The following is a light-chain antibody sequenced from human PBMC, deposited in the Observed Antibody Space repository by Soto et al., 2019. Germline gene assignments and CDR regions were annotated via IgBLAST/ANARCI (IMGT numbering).Light chain of an antibody. J-gene: IGKJ1*01. CDR3: QQYHSYRT. CDR2: KAS. V-gene: IGKV1-5*03. CDR1: QTIDNW. Sequence: DIQMTQSPSTLSSSVGDTVTISCRASQTIDNWVAWYQQKPGKAPKLLISKASTLESGVPSRFRGSGSGTEFTLTISSLQPDDFATYCCQQYHSYRTFGQGTKVEI.